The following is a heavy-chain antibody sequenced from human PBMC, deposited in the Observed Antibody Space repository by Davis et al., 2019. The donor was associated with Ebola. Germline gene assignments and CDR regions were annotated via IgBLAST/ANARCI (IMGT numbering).Heavy chain of an antibody. V-gene: IGHV4-59*11. D-gene: IGHD6-19*01. CDR3: AGAGYSSGWNFAS. CDR1: GGSMRSLY. CDR2: VYYSGNT. J-gene: IGHJ4*02. Sequence: MPSETLSLTCSVSGGSMRSLYWSWIRQHPAKGLEWIGYVYYSGNTNSNPSLKSRVTISVDTSKNQFSLKLSSVTAADTAVYFCAGAGYSSGWNFASWGQGTLVTVSS.